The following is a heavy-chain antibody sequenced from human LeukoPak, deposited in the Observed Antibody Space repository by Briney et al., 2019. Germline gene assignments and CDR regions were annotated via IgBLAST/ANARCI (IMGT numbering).Heavy chain of an antibody. CDR2: INHSGST. CDR3: ARLLNWFDP. J-gene: IGHJ5*02. D-gene: IGHD2-15*01. V-gene: IGHV4-34*01. CDR1: GGSFSGYY. Sequence: SETLSLTCAVYGGSFSGYYWSWIRQPPGKGLEWIGEINHSGSTNYNPSLKSRVTISVDTSKNHFSLKLSSVTAADTAVYYCARLLNWFDPWGQGTLVTVSS.